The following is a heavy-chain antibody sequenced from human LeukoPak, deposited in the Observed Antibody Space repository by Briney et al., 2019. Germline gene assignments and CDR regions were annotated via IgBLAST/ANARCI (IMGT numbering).Heavy chain of an antibody. CDR2: IYYGGST. Sequence: RPSETLSLTCTVSGGSISSSDYYWGWIRQPPGKGLEWIGSIYYGGSTYYNPSLKSRVTISVDTSMNQFSLKLSFVTTADTAVYYCARALGYCSGGSCTRGYNWFDTWGQGTLVTVPS. J-gene: IGHJ5*02. CDR3: ARALGYCSGGSCTRGYNWFDT. V-gene: IGHV4-39*01. CDR1: GGSISSSDYY. D-gene: IGHD2-15*01.